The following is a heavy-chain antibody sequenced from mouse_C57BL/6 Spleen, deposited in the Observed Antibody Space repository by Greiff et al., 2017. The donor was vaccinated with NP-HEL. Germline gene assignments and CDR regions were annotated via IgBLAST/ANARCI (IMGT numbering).Heavy chain of an antibody. Sequence: VQLQQPGAELVKPGASVKLSCKASGYTFTSYWMHWVKQRPGQGLEWIGMIHPNSGSTNYNEKFKSKATLTVDKSSSTAYMQLSSLTSEDSAVYYCAREEGSIDFDYWGQGTTLTVSS. V-gene: IGHV1-64*01. CDR2: IHPNSGST. J-gene: IGHJ2*01. CDR3: AREEGSIDFDY. CDR1: GYTFTSYW.